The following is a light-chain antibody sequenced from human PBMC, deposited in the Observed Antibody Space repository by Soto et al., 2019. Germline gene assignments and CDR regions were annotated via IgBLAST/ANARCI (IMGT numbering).Light chain of an antibody. Sequence: QSVLTQPASVSGSPGQSIAISCTGSSSDIGIYKYVSWYQQHPGKVPKLIIYEVTNRPSGVSNRFSGSKSGNTASLTISGLQAEDDADYCCSSYTTSSTRVFGPGTKLTVL. CDR1: SSDIGIYKY. V-gene: IGLV2-14*01. CDR2: EVT. CDR3: SSYTTSSTRV. J-gene: IGLJ1*01.